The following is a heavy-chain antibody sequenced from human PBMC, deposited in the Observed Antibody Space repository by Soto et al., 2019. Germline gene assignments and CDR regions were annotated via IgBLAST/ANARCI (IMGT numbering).Heavy chain of an antibody. J-gene: IGHJ5*02. Sequence: QVQLQESGPGLVKPSQTLSLTCTVSGGSITSGDYYWSWIRQPPGKGLEWIGYIYDSGNTYYNPSLKSRITISVDTSKKQLSLRLRSVTAADTAVYYCAREPVVPDVIQAFGWFDPWGQGTLVTVSS. D-gene: IGHD2-2*01. V-gene: IGHV4-30-4*01. CDR1: GGSITSGDYY. CDR3: AREPVVPDVIQAFGWFDP. CDR2: IYDSGNT.